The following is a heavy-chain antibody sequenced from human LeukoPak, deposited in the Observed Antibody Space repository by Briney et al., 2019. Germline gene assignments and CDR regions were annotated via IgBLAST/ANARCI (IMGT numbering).Heavy chain of an antibody. J-gene: IGHJ4*02. CDR1: GGTFSSYA. V-gene: IGHV1-69*05. CDR2: IIPIFGTA. CDR3: ARAAEAAVIFDY. D-gene: IGHD6-13*01. Sequence: SVKVSCKASGGTFSSYAISWVRQAPGQGLEWMGGIIPIFGTANYAQKFQGRVTITTDESTSTAYMELSSLRSEDTAVYYCARAAEAAVIFDYWGQGTLVTVSS.